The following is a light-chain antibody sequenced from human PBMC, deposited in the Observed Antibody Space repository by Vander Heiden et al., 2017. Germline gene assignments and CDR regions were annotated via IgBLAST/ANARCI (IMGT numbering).Light chain of an antibody. J-gene: IGLJ2*01. CDR2: GNS. V-gene: IGLV1-40*01. CDR3: QSYDSSLSGSVV. CDR1: SSNIGAGYD. Sequence: QSVLTQPPSSSGAPGQRDTISCTGSSSNIGAGYDVHWYQQLPGTAPKLLIYGNSNRPSGVPDRFSGSKSGTSASLAITGLQAEDEADYYCQSYDSSLSGSVVFGGGTKLTVL.